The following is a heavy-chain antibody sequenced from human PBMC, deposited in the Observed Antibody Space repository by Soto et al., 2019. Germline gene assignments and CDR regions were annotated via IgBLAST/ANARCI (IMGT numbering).Heavy chain of an antibody. CDR3: VRERTTYYYDSSGPAFDI. V-gene: IGHV3-30*04. D-gene: IGHD3-22*01. Sequence: QVQLVESGGGVVQPGRSLRLSCAPSGFTFSSHAMHWVRQAPGKGLEWVAVTSYDGSSKNYADSVKGRFTISRDNSKNTLYLQMNSLRTEDTAVYYCVRERTTYYYDSSGPAFDIWGQGTMVTVSS. CDR1: GFTFSSHA. J-gene: IGHJ3*02. CDR2: TSYDGSSK.